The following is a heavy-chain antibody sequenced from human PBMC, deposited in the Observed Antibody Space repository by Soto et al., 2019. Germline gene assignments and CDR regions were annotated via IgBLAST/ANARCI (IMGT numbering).Heavy chain of an antibody. CDR3: ARFFRGVDV. Sequence: QVQLQESGPGLVKPSETLSLTCTVSGGSINNYYWTWIRQPPGKGLDWIGYVYSPGSTNYNPSLKSRLTISVDTSKNQFSLKLSSVTAADTAVYYCARFFRGVDVWGQGTSVTVSS. V-gene: IGHV4-59*01. CDR1: GGSINNYY. CDR2: VYSPGST. D-gene: IGHD3-10*01. J-gene: IGHJ6*02.